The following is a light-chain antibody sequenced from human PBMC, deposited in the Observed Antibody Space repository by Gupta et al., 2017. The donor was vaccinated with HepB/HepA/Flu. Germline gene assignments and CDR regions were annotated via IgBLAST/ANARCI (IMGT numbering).Light chain of an antibody. CDR2: DDS. V-gene: IGLV3-21*03. Sequence: APGKTARITCGGNNIGSKSVHWFQQKPGQAPVLVVYDDSDRPSGIPERFSGSNSGNTATLTISRVEAGDEADYYCQVWDSSSDHPGVVFGGGTKLTVL. J-gene: IGLJ2*01. CDR1: NIGSKS. CDR3: QVWDSSSDHPGVV.